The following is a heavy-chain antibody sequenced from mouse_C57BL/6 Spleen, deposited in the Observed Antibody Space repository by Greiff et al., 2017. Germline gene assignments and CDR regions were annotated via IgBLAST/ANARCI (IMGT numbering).Heavy chain of an antibody. D-gene: IGHD1-1*01. Sequence: VQLKESGGGLVKPGGSLTLSCAASGFTFSSYAMSWVRQTPEKRLEWVATISDGGSYTYSPDNVKGRFTISRDNAKNNLYLQMSHLKSADTAMYYCARDRSSYAAHAMDYWGQGTSVTVSS. J-gene: IGHJ4*01. CDR1: GFTFSSYA. V-gene: IGHV5-4*01. CDR3: ARDRSSYAAHAMDY. CDR2: ISDGGSYT.